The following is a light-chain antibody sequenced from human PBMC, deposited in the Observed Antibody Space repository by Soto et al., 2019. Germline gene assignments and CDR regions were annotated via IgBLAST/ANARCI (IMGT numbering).Light chain of an antibody. J-gene: IGKJ4*01. Sequence: DIVMTQSPLSLPVTPGEPASISCRSSQSLLHSDGYNYLDWFLQRPGQSPQLLIYLGSSRASGVPDRFSGSRSGTDFTLKISRVEAEDVGVYYCMQALQTPLTFGGGTKVDIK. CDR1: QSLLHSDGYNY. CDR3: MQALQTPLT. CDR2: LGS. V-gene: IGKV2-28*01.